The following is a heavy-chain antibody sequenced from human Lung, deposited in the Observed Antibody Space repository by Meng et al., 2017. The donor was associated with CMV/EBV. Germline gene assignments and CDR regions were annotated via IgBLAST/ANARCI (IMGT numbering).Heavy chain of an antibody. D-gene: IGHD3-22*01. Sequence: QITLKESGPTLVKPTQTLTLTCTVPGFSLSTSGVGVGWIRQPPGKALEWLALIYWHDDKRYSPSLKSRLTITKDTSKNQVVLTMTNMDPVDTGTYYCAHSAYYYDTSAYYYIFDYWGHGPLGTVFS. CDR3: AHSAYYYDTSAYYYIFDY. V-gene: IGHV2-5*01. CDR2: IYWHDDK. CDR1: GFSLSTSGVG. J-gene: IGHJ4*01.